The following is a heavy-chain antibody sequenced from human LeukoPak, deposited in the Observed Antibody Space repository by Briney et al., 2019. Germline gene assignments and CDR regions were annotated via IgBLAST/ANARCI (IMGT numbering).Heavy chain of an antibody. D-gene: IGHD1-26*01. J-gene: IGHJ3*02. V-gene: IGHV4-39*07. CDR2: IYYNGNT. CDR3: ARDTVGATFPGAFDI. Sequence: SETLSLTCSVSGVSISSSSYYWAWIRQSPGKGLEWIGTIYYNGNTYYNPSLRSRVTILLDTSENQFSLKLRSVTAADTAVYYCARDTVGATFPGAFDIWGQGTLVTVSS. CDR1: GVSISSSSYY.